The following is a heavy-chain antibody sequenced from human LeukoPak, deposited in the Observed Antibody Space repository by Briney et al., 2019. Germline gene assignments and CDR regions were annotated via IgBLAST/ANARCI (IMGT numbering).Heavy chain of an antibody. CDR3: ARDANNYDFWSGYGDNWFDP. CDR1: GGTFSSYA. V-gene: IGHV1-18*01. CDR2: ISGYNGNT. Sequence: GASVKVSCKASGGTFSSYAISWVRQAPGQGLEWMGWISGYNGNTNYAQKLQGRVTMTTDTSTSTAYMELRSLRSDDTAVYYCARDANNYDFWSGYGDNWFDPWGQGTLVTVSS. J-gene: IGHJ5*02. D-gene: IGHD3-3*01.